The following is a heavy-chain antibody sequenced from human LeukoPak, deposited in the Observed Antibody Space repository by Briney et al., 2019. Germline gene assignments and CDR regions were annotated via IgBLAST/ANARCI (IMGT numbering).Heavy chain of an antibody. CDR1: GFSISNYG. D-gene: IGHD3-22*01. V-gene: IGHV3-23*01. Sequence: GGSLRLSCAGSGFSISNYGMSWVRQAPGKGLEWVSTISGSSGRTNYADSVKGRFTISRDSSKNTLNLQMNSLRAEDTAVYYCAKDYFDSRGYYYYFEYWGQGTLVTVSS. J-gene: IGHJ4*02. CDR3: AKDYFDSRGYYYYFEY. CDR2: ISGSSGRT.